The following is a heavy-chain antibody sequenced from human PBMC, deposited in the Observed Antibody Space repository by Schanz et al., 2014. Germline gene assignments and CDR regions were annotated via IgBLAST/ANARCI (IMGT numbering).Heavy chain of an antibody. CDR3: AKVWGSDYFYPFDY. J-gene: IGHJ4*02. V-gene: IGHV3-23*04. D-gene: IGHD3-22*01. CDR2: ISGGGGSA. CDR1: GFTFSSYW. Sequence: LQLVESGGGLVQSGGSLRLSCAASGFTFSSYWMHWVRLVPGKGLECVSGISGGGGSAYYADSVKGRFTISRDNSKNTLYLQMSSLRAEDTAVYYCAKVWGSDYFYPFDYWGQGTLVTVSS.